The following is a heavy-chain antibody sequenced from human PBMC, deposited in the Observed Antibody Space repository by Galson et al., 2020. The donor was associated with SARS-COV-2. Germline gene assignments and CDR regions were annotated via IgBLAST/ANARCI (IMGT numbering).Heavy chain of an antibody. Sequence: ASVKVSCKVSGYTLTELSMHWVRQAPGKGLEWMGGFDPEDGETIYAQKFQGRVTMTEDTSTDTAYMELSSLRSEDTAVYYCATDSGSYPPNYYYYGMDVWGQGTTVTVSS. D-gene: IGHD1-26*01. CDR2: FDPEDGET. CDR3: ATDSGSYPPNYYYYGMDV. V-gene: IGHV1-24*01. J-gene: IGHJ6*02. CDR1: GYTLTELS.